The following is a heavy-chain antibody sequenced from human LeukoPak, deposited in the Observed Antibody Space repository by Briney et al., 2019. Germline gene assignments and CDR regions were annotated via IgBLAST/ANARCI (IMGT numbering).Heavy chain of an antibody. Sequence: SETLSLTCSVSGGSISSHYWSWIRQPPGKGLEWIGYIYYSGSTKYNPSLKSRVTISVDKSKNQFSLKLSSVTAADTAVYYCARTYYGSGIPNYFDYWGQGTLVTVSS. CDR2: IYYSGST. V-gene: IGHV4-59*11. CDR3: ARTYYGSGIPNYFDY. D-gene: IGHD3-10*01. J-gene: IGHJ4*02. CDR1: GGSISSHY.